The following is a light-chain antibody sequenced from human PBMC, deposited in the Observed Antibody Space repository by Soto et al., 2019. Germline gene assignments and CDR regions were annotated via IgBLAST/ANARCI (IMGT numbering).Light chain of an antibody. V-gene: IGKV3-15*01. Sequence: DIVMTQSPATLSVSPGEGVTLSCMASQSVGGNVAWYQQRPGQAPRLLISGASTRATGIPARFSGSGSGTEFTLTISSLQSEDFEVYHCQQYHDWPPLTVGGGTTVEIK. CDR3: QQYHDWPPLT. CDR2: GAS. J-gene: IGKJ4*01. CDR1: QSVGGN.